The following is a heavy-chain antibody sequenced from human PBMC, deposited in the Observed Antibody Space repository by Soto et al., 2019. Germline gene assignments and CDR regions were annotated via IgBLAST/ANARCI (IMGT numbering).Heavy chain of an antibody. D-gene: IGHD3-10*01. CDR3: ARFGGSGRKRGLKSWYFDL. CDR2: INHSGST. Sequence: PSETLSLTCAVYGGSFSGYYWSWIRQPPGKGLEWIGEINHSGSTNYNPSLKSRVTISVDTSKNQFSLKLSSVTAADTAVYYCARFGGSGRKRGLKSWYFDLWGRGTLVTVSS. J-gene: IGHJ2*01. CDR1: GGSFSGYY. V-gene: IGHV4-34*01.